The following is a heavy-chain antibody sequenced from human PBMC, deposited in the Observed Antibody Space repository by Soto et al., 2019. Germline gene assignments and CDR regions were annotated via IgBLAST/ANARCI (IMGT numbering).Heavy chain of an antibody. CDR1: GGTFSSYT. V-gene: IGHV1-69*08. CDR2: IIPILGIA. D-gene: IGHD3-10*01. J-gene: IGHJ4*02. CDR3: ARENGRGVMVRECDY. Sequence: QVQLVQSGAEVKKPGSSVKVSCKASGGTFSSYTISWVRQAPGQGLEWMGRIIPILGIANYAQKFQGRVTITADKSTSTAYMELSSLRSEDTAVYYGARENGRGVMVRECDYWGQGTLVTVSS.